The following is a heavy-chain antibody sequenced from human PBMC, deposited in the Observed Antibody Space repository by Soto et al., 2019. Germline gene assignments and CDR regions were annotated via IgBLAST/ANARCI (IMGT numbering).Heavy chain of an antibody. D-gene: IGHD3-10*01. CDR3: ARDEGGYGSGRRGYYYGMDV. CDR2: IYYSGST. V-gene: IGHV4-31*03. CDR1: GGSISSGGYY. Sequence: QVQLQESGPGLVKPSQTLSLTCTVSGGSISSGGYYWSWIRQHPGKGLEWIGYIYYSGSTYYNPSLKSRVTISVDTSKNQFSLKLSSVTAADTAVYYCARDEGGYGSGRRGYYYGMDVWGQGTTVTVSS. J-gene: IGHJ6*02.